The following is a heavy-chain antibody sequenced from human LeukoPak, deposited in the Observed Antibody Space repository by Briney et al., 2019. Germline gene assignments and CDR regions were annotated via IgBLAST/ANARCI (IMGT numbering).Heavy chain of an antibody. J-gene: IGHJ5*02. CDR1: GYTFTSYY. D-gene: IGHD6-13*01. V-gene: IGHV1-46*01. CDR3: ARGIAAAGTSWWNWFDP. CDR2: INPSGGST. Sequence: ASVKVSCKASGYTFTSYYMHWVPQAPGQGLECMGIINPSGGSTSYAQKFQGRVTMNRDTSTSTVYMELSSLRSEDTAVYYCARGIAAAGTSWWNWFDPWGQGTLVTVSS.